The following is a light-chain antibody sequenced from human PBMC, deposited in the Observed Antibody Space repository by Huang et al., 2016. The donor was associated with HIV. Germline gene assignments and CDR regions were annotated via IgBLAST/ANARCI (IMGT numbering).Light chain of an antibody. CDR1: KGISNY. CDR2: AAS. J-gene: IGKJ5*01. Sequence: DIQMTQSPSSLSASVGDRVTITCRACKGISNYLAWYQQKPGKVHKLLIYAASTLQTGVPSRLSGSGSGTDFTLSISRLQPEDVATYYCQKYNSAPFTFGQGPRLEIK. CDR3: QKYNSAPFT. V-gene: IGKV1-27*01.